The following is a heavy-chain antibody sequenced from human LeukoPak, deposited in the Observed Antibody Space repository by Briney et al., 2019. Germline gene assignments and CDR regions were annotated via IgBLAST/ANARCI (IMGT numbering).Heavy chain of an antibody. Sequence: KPSETLSPTCTVSGGSISSDYWSWIRQPPGKGLEWIGYIYYTGSTNYNPSLKSRVTISVDTSKNQFSLRLSSVTVADTAVYYCAKGPDYNYYMDVWGKGTTVTISS. CDR1: GGSISSDY. J-gene: IGHJ6*03. V-gene: IGHV4-59*01. CDR3: AKGPDYNYYMDV. CDR2: IYYTGST.